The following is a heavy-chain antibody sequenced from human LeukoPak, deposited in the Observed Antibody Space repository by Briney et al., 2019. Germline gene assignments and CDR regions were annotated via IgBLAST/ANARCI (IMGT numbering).Heavy chain of an antibody. CDR3: ARQRKYQLLFGYYYYYMDV. CDR2: IYYSGST. CDR1: GGSISSYY. V-gene: IGHV4-59*01. Sequence: SETLSLTCTVSGGSISSYYWSWIRQPPGKGLEWIGYIYYSGSTNYNPSLKSRVTISVDTSKNRFSLKLSSVTAADTAVYYCARQRKYQLLFGYYYYYMDVWGKGTTVTVSS. D-gene: IGHD2-2*01. J-gene: IGHJ6*03.